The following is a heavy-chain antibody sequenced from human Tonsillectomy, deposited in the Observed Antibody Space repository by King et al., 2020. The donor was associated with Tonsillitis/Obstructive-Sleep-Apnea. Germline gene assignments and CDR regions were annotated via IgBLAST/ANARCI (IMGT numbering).Heavy chain of an antibody. CDR1: GFTFSNAW. D-gene: IGHD3-3*01. V-gene: IGHV3-15*01. Sequence: VQLVESGGGLVKPGGSLRLSCAASGFTFSNAWMSWVRQAPGKGLEWVGRIKSKTDGGTTDYAAHVKGRFTISRDDSKNTLYLQMNSLKTEDTAVYYCTTTLRFLEWWSDAFDIWGQGTMVTVSS. J-gene: IGHJ3*02. CDR2: IKSKTDGGTT. CDR3: TTTLRFLEWWSDAFDI.